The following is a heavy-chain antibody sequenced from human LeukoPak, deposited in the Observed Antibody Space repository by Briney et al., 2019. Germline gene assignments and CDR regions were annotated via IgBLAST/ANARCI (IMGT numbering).Heavy chain of an antibody. D-gene: IGHD6-25*01. CDR3: ARSIAAVVSGWFDP. CDR1: GGSISSGGYY. J-gene: IGHJ5*02. V-gene: IGHV4-31*03. Sequence: SETLSLTCTVSGGSISSGGYYWSWIRQHPGQGLEWIGYIYYSGSTYYNPSLKSRLTISVDTSKNQFSLKLSSVTAADTAVYYCARSIAAVVSGWFDPWGQGTLVTVSS. CDR2: IYYSGST.